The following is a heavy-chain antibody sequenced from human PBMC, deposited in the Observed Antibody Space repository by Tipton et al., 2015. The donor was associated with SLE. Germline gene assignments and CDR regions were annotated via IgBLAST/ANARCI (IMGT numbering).Heavy chain of an antibody. Sequence: TLSLTCTVSGGSINGYYWAWIRHTPGKGLEWIGSIFHSGSTYYNPSLKRRVTASIDTSKNQFSLKLTSVTAADTAVYSCARLSLGFCSGGSCFSGSVLFDYWGQGTLVTVSS. CDR2: IFHSGST. D-gene: IGHD2-15*01. CDR3: ARLSLGFCSGGSCFSGSVLFDY. J-gene: IGHJ4*02. CDR1: GGSINGYY. V-gene: IGHV4-39*07.